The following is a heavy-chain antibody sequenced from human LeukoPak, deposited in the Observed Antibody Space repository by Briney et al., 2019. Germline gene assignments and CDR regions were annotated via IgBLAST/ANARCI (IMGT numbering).Heavy chain of an antibody. CDR1: GFTFSNYA. J-gene: IGHJ3*02. D-gene: IGHD3-22*01. CDR3: ARERYYDGNAFDI. CDR2: ISSNGDNT. V-gene: IGHV3-64*01. Sequence: GMSLRLSCAASGFTFSNYAMHWVRQTPGKGLKYVSAISSNGDNTYYANSVEGRFIISRDNSKNTLYLQMGSLRAEDMAVYYCARERYYDGNAFDIWGQGTMVTVSS.